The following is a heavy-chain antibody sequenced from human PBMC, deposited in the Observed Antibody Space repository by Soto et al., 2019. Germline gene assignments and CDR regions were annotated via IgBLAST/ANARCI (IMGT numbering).Heavy chain of an antibody. J-gene: IGHJ3*02. CDR3: ARATLVGANFDAFDI. V-gene: IGHV4-28*03. Sequence: PSETLSLTCAVSGYSISSSNWWGWIRQPPGKGLEWIGYIYYSGTTYYNPSLKSRVTISVETSKNQFSLKLSSVTAADTAVYYCARATLVGANFDAFDIWGRGTMVTVSS. CDR1: GYSISSSNW. CDR2: IYYSGTT. D-gene: IGHD1-26*01.